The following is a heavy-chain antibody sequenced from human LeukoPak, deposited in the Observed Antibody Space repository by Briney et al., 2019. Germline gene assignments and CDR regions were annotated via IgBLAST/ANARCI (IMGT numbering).Heavy chain of an antibody. CDR2: IWYDGNKK. J-gene: IGHJ4*02. V-gene: IGHV3-33*01. CDR3: AREFNYYDSSGYYNAQVPMDY. Sequence: GGSLRLSCAASGFTLSSYGMHWVRQAPGKGLEWVALIWYDGNKKYYSESVKGRFTISRDNPKNTLYLQMNSLRAEDTAVYYCAREFNYYDSSGYYNAQVPMDYWGQGTLVTVSS. CDR1: GFTLSSYG. D-gene: IGHD3-22*01.